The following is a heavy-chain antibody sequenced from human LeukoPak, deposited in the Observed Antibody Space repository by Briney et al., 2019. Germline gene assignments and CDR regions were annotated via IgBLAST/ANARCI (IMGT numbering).Heavy chain of an antibody. J-gene: IGHJ3*02. D-gene: IGHD3-22*01. V-gene: IGHV3-30*14. Sequence: GGSLRLSCAASGFSFRNYAIHWVRQAPGRGLEWVAVISYDGSKKNYADSVKGRFTISRDNSKNTLYLQMNSLRVEDTAVYYCARGLFLSGYLDAFDIWGQGTVVTVSS. CDR1: GFSFRNYA. CDR3: ARGLFLSGYLDAFDI. CDR2: ISYDGSKK.